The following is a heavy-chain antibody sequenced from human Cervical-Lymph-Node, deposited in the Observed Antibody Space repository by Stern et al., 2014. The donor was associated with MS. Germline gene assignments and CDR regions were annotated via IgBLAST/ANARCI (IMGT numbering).Heavy chain of an antibody. Sequence: QVQLGQSGAEVKKPGSSGKVSCKASGGTFSSYAISWVRQAPGQGLEWMGGIIPIFGTANYAQKFQGRVTITADESTSTAYMELSSLRSEDTAVYYCARREVSEMATIGDYWGQGTLVTVSS. J-gene: IGHJ4*02. D-gene: IGHD5-24*01. CDR2: IIPIFGTA. CDR3: ARREVSEMATIGDY. CDR1: GGTFSSYA. V-gene: IGHV1-69*01.